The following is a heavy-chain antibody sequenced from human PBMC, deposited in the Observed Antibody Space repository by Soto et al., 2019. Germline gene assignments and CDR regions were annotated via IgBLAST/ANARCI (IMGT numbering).Heavy chain of an antibody. V-gene: IGHV3-30-3*01. J-gene: IGHJ4*02. CDR2: ISYDGSNK. CDR3: ARDYCRSTSCYRRLDY. Sequence: GGSLRLSCSASGFTFSSYAMHWVRQAPGKGLEWVAVISYDGSNKYYADSVKGRFTISRDNSKNTLYLQMNSLRAEDTAVYDCARDYCRSTSCYRRLDYAGQGNLL. CDR1: GFTFSSYA. D-gene: IGHD2-2*01.